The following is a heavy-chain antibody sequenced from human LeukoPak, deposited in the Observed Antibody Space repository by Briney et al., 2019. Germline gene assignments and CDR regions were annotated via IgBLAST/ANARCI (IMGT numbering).Heavy chain of an antibody. D-gene: IGHD6-13*01. Sequence: GASVKVSCKASGYTFTSYDINWVRQATGQGLEWMGLMNPNSGNTGYAQKFQGRVTMTRNTSISTAYMELSSLRSEDTAVYYCARAGGYSSSWFYYYYGMDVWGQGTTVTVSS. CDR2: MNPNSGNT. CDR3: ARAGGYSSSWFYYYYGMDV. V-gene: IGHV1-8*01. CDR1: GYTFTSYD. J-gene: IGHJ6*02.